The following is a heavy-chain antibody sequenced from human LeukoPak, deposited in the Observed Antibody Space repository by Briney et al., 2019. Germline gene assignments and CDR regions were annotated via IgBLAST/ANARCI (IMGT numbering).Heavy chain of an antibody. CDR3: ARDTDSWYFDY. D-gene: IGHD6-13*01. CDR2: ISYDGSNK. V-gene: IGHV3-30*04. CDR1: GFTFSSYA. Sequence: GGSLRLSCAASGFTFSSYAMHWVRQAPGKGLEWVAIISYDGSNKYYADSVKGRFTISRDNSKNTLYLQMNSLRAEDAAVYYCARDTDSWYFDYWGQGTLVTVSS. J-gene: IGHJ4*02.